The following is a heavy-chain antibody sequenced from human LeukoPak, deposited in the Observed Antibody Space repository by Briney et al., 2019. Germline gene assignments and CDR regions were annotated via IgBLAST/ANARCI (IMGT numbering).Heavy chain of an antibody. CDR1: GYSFTSYW. V-gene: IGHV5-51*01. D-gene: IGHD2-2*01. CDR2: IYPGDSDT. CDR3: ARPYCSSTSCNDAFGI. J-gene: IGHJ3*02. Sequence: GESLKISCKGSGYSFTSYWIGWVRQMPGKGLEWMGIIYPGDSDTRYSPSFQGQVTISADKSISTAYLQWSSLKASDTAMYYCARPYCSSTSCNDAFGIWGQGTMVTVSS.